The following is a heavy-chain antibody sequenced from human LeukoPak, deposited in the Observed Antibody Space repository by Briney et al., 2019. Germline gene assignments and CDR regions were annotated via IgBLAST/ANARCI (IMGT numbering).Heavy chain of an antibody. Sequence: PGGSLRLSCAASGFSFSSYWMSWVRQAPGKGLEWVANIKHDGSEKYCVDSLKGRFSISRDNSKNTLYLQMNSLRAEDTAVYYCASNPKWGLAYCGGDCYSSAFDIWGQGTMVTVSS. CDR1: GFSFSSYW. CDR2: IKHDGSEK. D-gene: IGHD2-21*02. J-gene: IGHJ3*02. V-gene: IGHV3-7*02. CDR3: ASNPKWGLAYCGGDCYSSAFDI.